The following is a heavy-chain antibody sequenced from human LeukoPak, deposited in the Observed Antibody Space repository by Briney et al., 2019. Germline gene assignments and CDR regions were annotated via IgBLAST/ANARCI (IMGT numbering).Heavy chain of an antibody. CDR1: GEAFIGYY. V-gene: IGHV4-34*01. D-gene: IGHD6-19*01. J-gene: IGHJ6*03. Sequence: SETLSPLSSVFGEAFIGYYWSWIRQPPGKGLEWIGEINHSGSTNYNPSLKSRVTISVDTSKNQFSLKLSSVTAADTALYYCARVRRKDCSAWFAYFYYNMDVWGKGTTVTVSS. CDR2: INHSGST. CDR3: ARVRRKDCSAWFAYFYYNMDV.